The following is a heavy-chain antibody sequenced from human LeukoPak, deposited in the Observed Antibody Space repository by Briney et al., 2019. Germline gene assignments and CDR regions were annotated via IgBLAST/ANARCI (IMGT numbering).Heavy chain of an antibody. V-gene: IGHV3-30*02. D-gene: IGHD3-3*01. CDR2: TRPDGSNK. Sequence: SGGSLRLSCAASGFTFSRYGMHWVRQAPGKGRVGVAFTRPDGSNKHYGDSVQGRFTISRDNSRNTLYLQMNSLRVEDTAMYYCAKDWSTDWSNWFDSWGPGSLVTVSS. CDR3: AKDWSTDWSNWFDS. J-gene: IGHJ5*01. CDR1: GFTFSRYG.